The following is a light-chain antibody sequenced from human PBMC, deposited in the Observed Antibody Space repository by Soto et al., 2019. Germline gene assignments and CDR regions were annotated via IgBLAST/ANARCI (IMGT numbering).Light chain of an antibody. Sequence: EIVLTQSPGTLSLSPGERATLSCRASQSVSSNYLAWYQQKPGQAPRLLIFGASSRASGIPDRFSGSGSGTDSTLTIGRLEPEDFAVYYCQQYGRSPATFGQGTKVDIK. V-gene: IGKV3-20*01. J-gene: IGKJ1*01. CDR2: GAS. CDR3: QQYGRSPAT. CDR1: QSVSSNY.